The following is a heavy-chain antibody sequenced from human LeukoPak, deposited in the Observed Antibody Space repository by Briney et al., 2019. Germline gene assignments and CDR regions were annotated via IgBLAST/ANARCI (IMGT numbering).Heavy chain of an antibody. D-gene: IGHD1-1*01. CDR2: IYYSGST. J-gene: IGHJ6*04. CDR3: ARVSYNWNVGPPYYYGMDV. V-gene: IGHV4-59*01. Sequence: SETLSLTCTVSGVSISSYYWSWIRQPPGKGLEWIGYIYYSGSTNYDPSLKSRVTISVDTSKNQFSLKLSSVTAADTAVYYFARVSYNWNVGPPYYYGMDVWGKGTTVTVSS. CDR1: GVSISSYY.